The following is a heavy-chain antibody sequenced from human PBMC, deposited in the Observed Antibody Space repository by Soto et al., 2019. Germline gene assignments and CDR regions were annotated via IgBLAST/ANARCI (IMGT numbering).Heavy chain of an antibody. CDR2: IKTKTQGETT. CDR1: GFSISSAW. CDR3: TTGSVEGY. D-gene: IGHD3-3*01. V-gene: IGHV3-15*07. Sequence: EVQLVESGGGLVKPGGSLRLSCAASGFSISSAWMNWVRQAPGKGLEWVGRIKTKTQGETTDYPAPVKGRFTISRDDSXXXLYLQMNSLKMEDTAVYYCTTGSVEGYWGQGTLVTVSS. J-gene: IGHJ4*02.